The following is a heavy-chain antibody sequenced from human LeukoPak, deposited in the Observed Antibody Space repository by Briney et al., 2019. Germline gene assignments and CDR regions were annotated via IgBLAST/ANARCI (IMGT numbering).Heavy chain of an antibody. V-gene: IGHV3-23*01. CDR3: AKGSLGSWYYFDY. CDR2: FSRSGPDT. CDR1: GFTFCSSA. D-gene: IGHD6-13*01. J-gene: IGHJ4*02. Sequence: AXXSLRLSCAASGFTFCSSAMSWVRQAPGKGPEWVSTFSRSGPDTYYADSVKGRFTIFRENSKNTLYLQMNSLRAEDTAVYYCAKGSLGSWYYFDYWGQGTLVTVSS.